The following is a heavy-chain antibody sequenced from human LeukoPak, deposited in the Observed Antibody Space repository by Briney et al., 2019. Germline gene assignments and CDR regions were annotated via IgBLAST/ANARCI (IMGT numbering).Heavy chain of an antibody. CDR1: GGSISSYY. D-gene: IGHD3-16*01. CDR2: IYYSGST. J-gene: IGHJ4*02. Sequence: SETLSLTCTVSGGSISSYYWSWIRQPPGKGLEGIGHIYYSGSTNYNPSLKSRVTISVDTSKNQFSLKLSSVTAADTAVYYCARGHRLWGLPDYWGQGTLVTVSS. V-gene: IGHV4-59*01. CDR3: ARGHRLWGLPDY.